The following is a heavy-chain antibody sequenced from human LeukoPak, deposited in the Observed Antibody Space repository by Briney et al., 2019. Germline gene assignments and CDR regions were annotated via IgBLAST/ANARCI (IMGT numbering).Heavy chain of an antibody. J-gene: IGHJ4*02. CDR3: ARGVGSRDY. CDR1: GGSLSGYY. CDR2: INHSGST. Sequence: PSETLSLTCAVYGGSLSGYYWSWIRQPPGKGLEWIGEINHSGSTNYNPSLKSRVTISVDTSKNQFSLKLSSVTAADTAVYYCARGVGSRDYWGQGTLVTVSS. D-gene: IGHD2-15*01. V-gene: IGHV4-34*01.